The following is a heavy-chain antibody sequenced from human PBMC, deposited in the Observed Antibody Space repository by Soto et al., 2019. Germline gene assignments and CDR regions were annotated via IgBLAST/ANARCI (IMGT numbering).Heavy chain of an antibody. CDR2: ISSSSSYI. V-gene: IGHV3-21*01. CDR1: GFTFSSYS. CDR3: ARVPTRRAVPHNWYFDL. D-gene: IGHD6-19*01. Sequence: SLRLSCAASGFTFSSYSMNWVRQAPGKGLEWVSSISSSSSYIYYADSVKGRFTISRDNAKNSLYLQMNSLRAEDTAVYYCARVPTRRAVPHNWYFDLWGGATLVAFPS. J-gene: IGHJ2*01.